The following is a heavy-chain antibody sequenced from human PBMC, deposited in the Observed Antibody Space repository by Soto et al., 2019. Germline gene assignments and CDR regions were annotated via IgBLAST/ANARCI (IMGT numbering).Heavy chain of an antibody. CDR3: AKDLSAIAVAGRFDY. CDR2: ISGSGGST. CDR1: GFTFSSYA. Sequence: GGSLRLSCAASGFTFSSYAMNWVRQAPGKGLEWVSAISGSGGSTYYADSVKGRFTISRDNSKNTLYLQMNSLRAEDTAVYYCAKDLSAIAVAGRFDYWGQGTLVTVSS. J-gene: IGHJ4*02. V-gene: IGHV3-23*01. D-gene: IGHD6-19*01.